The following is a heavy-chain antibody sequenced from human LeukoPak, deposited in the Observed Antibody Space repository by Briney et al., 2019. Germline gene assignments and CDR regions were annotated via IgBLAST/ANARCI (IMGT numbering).Heavy chain of an antibody. V-gene: IGHV1-24*01. D-gene: IGHD2-8*01. CDR3: ATGSPIVLMVYATYFDY. Sequence: ASVKVSCKVSGYTLTELSMHWVRQAPGKGLEGMGGFDPEDGETIYAQKFQGRVTMTEDTSTDTAYMELSSLRSEDTAVYYCATGSPIVLMVYATYFDYWGQGTLVTVSS. CDR2: FDPEDGET. J-gene: IGHJ4*02. CDR1: GYTLTELS.